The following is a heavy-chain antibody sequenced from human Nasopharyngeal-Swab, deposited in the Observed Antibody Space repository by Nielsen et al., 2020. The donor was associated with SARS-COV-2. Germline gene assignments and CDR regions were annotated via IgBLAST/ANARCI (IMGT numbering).Heavy chain of an antibody. V-gene: IGHV3-15*01. J-gene: IGHJ4*02. CDR2: IKSKTDGGTT. CDR1: GFTVSSNY. Sequence: GGSLRLSCAASGFTVSSNYMSWVRQAPGKGLEWVGRIKSKTDGGTTDYAAPVKGRFTISRDDSKNTLYLQMNSLKTEDTAVYYCTTKDWNGIDYWGQGTLVTVSS. D-gene: IGHD1-1*01. CDR3: TTKDWNGIDY.